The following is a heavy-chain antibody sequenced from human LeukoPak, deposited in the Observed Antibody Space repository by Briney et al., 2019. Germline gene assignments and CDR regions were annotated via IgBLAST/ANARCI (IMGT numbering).Heavy chain of an antibody. CDR1: GFTFSSYA. CDR3: AKDSPRYSSGPVDY. Sequence: GGSLRLSCAASGFTFSSYAMSWVRQAPGKGLEWVSAISGSGGSTYHADSVKGRFTISRDNSKNTLYLQMNSLRAEDTAVYYCAKDSPRYSSGPVDYWGQGTLVTVSS. D-gene: IGHD6-19*01. J-gene: IGHJ4*02. V-gene: IGHV3-23*01. CDR2: ISGSGGST.